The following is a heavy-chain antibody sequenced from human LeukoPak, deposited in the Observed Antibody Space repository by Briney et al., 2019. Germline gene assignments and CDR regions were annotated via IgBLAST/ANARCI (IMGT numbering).Heavy chain of an antibody. D-gene: IGHD2/OR15-2a*01. CDR1: GFTFSSYA. CDR3: EVWGSSYLNYFDY. J-gene: IGHJ4*02. CDR2: ISGSGGST. V-gene: IGHV3-23*01. Sequence: PGGSLRLSCAASGFTFSSYAMSWVRQAPGKGLEWVSAISGSGGSTYYADSVKGRFTISRDNSKNTLYLQMNSLRAEDTAVYFCEVWGSSYLNYFDYWGQGTLVTVSS.